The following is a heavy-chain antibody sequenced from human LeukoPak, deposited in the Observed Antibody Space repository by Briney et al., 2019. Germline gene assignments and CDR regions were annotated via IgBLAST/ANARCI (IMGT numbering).Heavy chain of an antibody. CDR1: GYTLTELS. J-gene: IGHJ4*02. CDR2: FDPEYGDT. V-gene: IGHV1-24*01. Sequence: ASVKVSCKVSGYTLTELSMHWVRQAPGKGLEWMGGFDPEYGDTIYAQKFQGRVTMTEDTSTDTAYMELSSLRSEDTAVYYCATDILLLAADSRYDYVWGSYVYWGQGTLVTVSS. D-gene: IGHD3-16*01. CDR3: ATDILLLAADSRYDYVWGSYVY.